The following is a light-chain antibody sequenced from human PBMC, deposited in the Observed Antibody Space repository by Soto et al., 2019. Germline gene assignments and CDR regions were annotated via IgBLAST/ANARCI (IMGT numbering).Light chain of an antibody. J-gene: IGKJ1*01. Sequence: EIVLTQSPGTLSLSPGETATLSCRASQSVSSSYLAWYQHKPGQAPRLLIYGASSRATGIPDRFSGSGSGTDFTLTISRLEPEDFAVYFRQQYGASPPTWTFGQGTKVEIK. CDR2: GAS. CDR3: QQYGASPPTWT. V-gene: IGKV3-20*01. CDR1: QSVSSSY.